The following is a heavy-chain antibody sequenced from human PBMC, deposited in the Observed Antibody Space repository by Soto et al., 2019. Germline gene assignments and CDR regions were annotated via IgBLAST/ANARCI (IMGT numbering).Heavy chain of an antibody. CDR1: GLTFSRAW. Sequence: EVQLVESGGDLVKPGESLRLSCAVSGLTFSRAWMSWVRQAPGNGLEWVGRIKSRAAGGTTDYVAPVKGRFTISRDDSKSTVYLQMNSLKTEDTAVYFCTADLPGGYSDYFDYWGQGTLVTVSS. CDR3: TADLPGGYSDYFDY. J-gene: IGHJ4*02. D-gene: IGHD3-22*01. V-gene: IGHV3-15*07. CDR2: IKSRAAGGTT.